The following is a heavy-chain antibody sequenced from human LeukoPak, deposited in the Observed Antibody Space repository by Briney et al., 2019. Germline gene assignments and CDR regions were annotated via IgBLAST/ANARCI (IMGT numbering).Heavy chain of an antibody. CDR2: IIPIFGTA. CDR1: GGTFSSYA. J-gene: IGHJ6*03. Sequence: SVKVSCKASGGTFSSYAISWVRQAPGQGLEWMGGIIPIFGTANYAQKFQGRVTITTDESTSTAYMELSSLRSEDTAVYYCARVGSISSSSYYYYYYMDVWGKGTTVTVSS. V-gene: IGHV1-69*05. CDR3: ARVGSISSSSYYYYYYMDV. D-gene: IGHD6-6*01.